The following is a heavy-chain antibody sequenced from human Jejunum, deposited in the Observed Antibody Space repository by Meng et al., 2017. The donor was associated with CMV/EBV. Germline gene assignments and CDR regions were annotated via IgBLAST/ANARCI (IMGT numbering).Heavy chain of an antibody. CDR1: GFTVGNDA. J-gene: IGHJ6*02. Sequence: TTYGFTVGNDAVSWVRQAPGKGLEWLGLIRSRGYGGPTEYAASVRGRFTISRDDSKSIAYLQMNSLKIEDTAVYYCARFYYGMDVWGQGTTVTVSS. V-gene: IGHV3-49*02. CDR2: IRSRGYGGPT. D-gene: IGHD3-10*01. CDR3: ARFYYGMDV.